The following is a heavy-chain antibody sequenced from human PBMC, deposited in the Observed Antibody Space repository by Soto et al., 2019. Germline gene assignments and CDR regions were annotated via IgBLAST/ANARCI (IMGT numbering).Heavy chain of an antibody. CDR1: GFIFSNFG. CDR3: ARDPRTARASAMDV. J-gene: IGHJ6*02. D-gene: IGHD6-6*01. V-gene: IGHV3-33*01. Sequence: PGGSLRLSCAASGFIFSNFGMHWVRKAQGKGLEWVAGVWYDGSNGVSADSVKGRFTISRDNSKNTLYLQMTSLRAEDTAVYYCARDPRTARASAMDVWGQGTTVT. CDR2: VWYDGSNG.